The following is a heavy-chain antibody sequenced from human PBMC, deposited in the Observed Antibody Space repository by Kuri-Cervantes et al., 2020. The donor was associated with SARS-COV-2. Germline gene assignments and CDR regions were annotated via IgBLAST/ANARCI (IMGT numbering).Heavy chain of an antibody. CDR2: IWYDGSNK. Sequence: GGSLRLSCAASGFTFSSYSMHWVRQAPGKGLEWVAVIWYDGSNKYYADSVKGRFTISRDNSKNTVDLQMNSLRVEDTAVYYCARELSGWDSYYFYYMDVWGKGTTVTVSS. CDR3: ARELSGWDSYYFYYMDV. D-gene: IGHD6-19*01. J-gene: IGHJ6*03. V-gene: IGHV3-33*08. CDR1: GFTFSSYS.